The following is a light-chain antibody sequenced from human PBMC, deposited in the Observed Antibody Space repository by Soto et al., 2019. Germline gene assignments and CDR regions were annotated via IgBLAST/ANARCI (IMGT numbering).Light chain of an antibody. CDR1: SSDVGGYNF. J-gene: IGLJ2*01. Sequence: QSVLTQPASVSGSPGQSITISCTGTSSDVGGYNFVSWYQQHPGKVPKVMIYDVSKRPSGVSNRFSGSKSGNTASLTISGLHLEDEADYYCSSSSTGSSRVVFGGGTKLTVL. V-gene: IGLV2-14*03. CDR3: SSSSTGSSRVV. CDR2: DVS.